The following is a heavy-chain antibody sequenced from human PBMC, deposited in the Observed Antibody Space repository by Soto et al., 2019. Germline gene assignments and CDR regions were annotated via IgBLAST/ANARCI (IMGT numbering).Heavy chain of an antibody. J-gene: IGHJ6*02. CDR2: ITGGGDTS. Sequence: EMQLLESGGGLVQPGGSLRLSCGASGFTFNNFAMNWVRQAPGKGLEWVSTITGGGDTSYYTDSVKGRFTISRDNSKNTLYLQMNSLRVEDTAVYYCAKDQAYYDFWSGYAGGMDVWGPGTTVTVSS. V-gene: IGHV3-23*01. CDR1: GFTFNNFA. D-gene: IGHD3-3*01. CDR3: AKDQAYYDFWSGYAGGMDV.